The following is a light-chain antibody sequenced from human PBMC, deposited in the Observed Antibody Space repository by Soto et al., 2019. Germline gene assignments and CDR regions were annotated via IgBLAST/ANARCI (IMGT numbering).Light chain of an antibody. CDR3: AAWDDILSGPEGV. J-gene: IGLJ3*02. V-gene: IGLV1-47*01. CDR1: SSNIGSNY. Sequence: QPVLTQPPSASGTPGQRVTISCSGSSSNIGSNYVYWYQQLPGTAPKLLIDRNNQRPSGVPDRFSGSKSGTSASLAISGRRSEDEADYYCAAWDDILSGPEGVFGGGTKLTVL. CDR2: RNN.